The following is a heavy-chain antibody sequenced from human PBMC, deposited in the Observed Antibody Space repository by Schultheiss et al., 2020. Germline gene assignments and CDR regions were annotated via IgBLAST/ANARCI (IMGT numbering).Heavy chain of an antibody. Sequence: GGSLRLSCAASGFTFSDYYMSWIRQAPGKGLEWVSAISGSGGSTYYADSVKGRFTISRDNSKNTLYLQMNSLRAEDTAVYYCASQARPFDYWGQGTLVTVSS. CDR1: GFTFSDYY. CDR3: ASQARPFDY. CDR2: ISGSGGST. J-gene: IGHJ4*02. V-gene: IGHV3-23*01. D-gene: IGHD6-6*01.